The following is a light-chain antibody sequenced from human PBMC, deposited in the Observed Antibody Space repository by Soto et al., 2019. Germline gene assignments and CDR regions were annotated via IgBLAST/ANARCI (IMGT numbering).Light chain of an antibody. V-gene: IGKV3-15*01. CDR3: HQYSNWPPWT. CDR1: QSLNDN. CDR2: RAS. Sequence: EIVMTQSPATLSVSPGERATLSCRASQSLNDNLAWYQQKPGQAPRLLIYRASTRATGVPARFSASGSGTEFTLTISSLQSEDSAVYYCHQYSNWPPWTFGPGTKGDIK. J-gene: IGKJ1*01.